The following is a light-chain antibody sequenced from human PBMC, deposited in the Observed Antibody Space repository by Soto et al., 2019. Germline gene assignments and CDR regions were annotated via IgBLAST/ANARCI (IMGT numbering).Light chain of an antibody. CDR2: DNY. V-gene: IGLV1-51*01. CDR3: GAWDNRLRDVV. CDR1: SSNIGKNY. J-gene: IGLJ7*01. Sequence: QSVLTQPPSVSAAPGQKVIISCSGNSSNIGKNYVFWYQQFPGTAPKLLIYDNYKRPSGIPDRFSVSKSGASATLAITGLHTGDAADYYCGAWDNRLRDVVFGGGTQMTV.